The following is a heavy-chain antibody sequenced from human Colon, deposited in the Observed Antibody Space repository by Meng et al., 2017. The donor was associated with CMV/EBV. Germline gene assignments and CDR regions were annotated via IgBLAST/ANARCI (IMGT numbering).Heavy chain of an antibody. J-gene: IGHJ4*02. D-gene: IGHD3-16*01. V-gene: IGHV4-34*01. CDR2: INHSEST. CDR3: ARRVGSGKYYFDY. Sequence: CPVYSESLSGYYCSWVRQPPGRGPEWIGEINHSESTNYNPSLKSRVTMSVDSFRNQCSLKLNSVTAADTAVYFCARRVGSGKYYFDYWSQGSLVTVSS. CDR1: SESLSGYY.